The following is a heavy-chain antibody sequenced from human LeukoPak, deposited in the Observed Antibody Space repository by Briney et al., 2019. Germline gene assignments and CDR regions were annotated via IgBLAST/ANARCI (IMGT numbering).Heavy chain of an antibody. CDR1: GVSISSGNW. CDR2: IYYSGST. CDR3: ARIGNYYFDY. J-gene: IGHJ4*02. Sequence: PSETLSLTCAVSGVSISSGNWWTWVRQPPGKGLDWIGEIYYSGSTNYNPSLKSRVTISVDKSKNQFSLKLTSVTAADTAVYFCARIGNYYFDYWGQGTLVTVSS. D-gene: IGHD1-1*01. V-gene: IGHV4-4*02.